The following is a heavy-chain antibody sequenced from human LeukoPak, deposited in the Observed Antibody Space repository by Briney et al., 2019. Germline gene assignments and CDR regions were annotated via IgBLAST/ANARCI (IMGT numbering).Heavy chain of an antibody. J-gene: IGHJ4*02. V-gene: IGHV3-48*01. CDR3: AREARGSYLDY. Sequence: GGSLRLSCAASGFTFSSYSMNWVRQAPGKGLEWVSYISSSSSTIYYADSVKGRFTISRDNAKNSLYLQMNSLRAEDTAVYYCAREARGSYLDYWGQGTLVTVSS. CDR1: GFTFSSYS. D-gene: IGHD1-26*01. CDR2: ISSSSSTI.